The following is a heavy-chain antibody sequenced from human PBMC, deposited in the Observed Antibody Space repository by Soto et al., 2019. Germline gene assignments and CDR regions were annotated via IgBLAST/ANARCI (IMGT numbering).Heavy chain of an antibody. CDR3: ARVGDGGGYCGGGSCFGY. J-gene: IGHJ4*02. V-gene: IGHV1-69*12. CDR1: GGTFSSYA. D-gene: IGHD2-15*01. CDR2: IIPIFGTA. Sequence: QVQLVQSGAEVKKPGSSVKVSCKASGGTFSSYAISWVRQAPGQGLEWMGGIIPIFGTANYAQKFQGRVTITADESTSTAYMELSSLRSEVTAVYYCARVGDGGGYCGGGSCFGYWGQGTLVTVSS.